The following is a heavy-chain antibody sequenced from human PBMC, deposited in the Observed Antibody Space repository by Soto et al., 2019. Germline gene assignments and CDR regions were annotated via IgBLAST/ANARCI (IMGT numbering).Heavy chain of an antibody. CDR2: IYWNEDK. Sequence: SGPTLVNPTQTLTLTCTFSAFSLSTNGVGVGWIRQPPGKPLEWLAVIYWNEDKRYSRSLKSRLSITKDTSKNQVVLTMTTMEPDDHAPFFCFLFVLENTMRGGPYFNWGGRGIRAPFS. J-gene: IGHJ4*02. CDR1: AFSLSTNGVG. D-gene: IGHD2-15*01. CDR3: FLFVLENTMRGGPYFNW. V-gene: IGHV2-5*01.